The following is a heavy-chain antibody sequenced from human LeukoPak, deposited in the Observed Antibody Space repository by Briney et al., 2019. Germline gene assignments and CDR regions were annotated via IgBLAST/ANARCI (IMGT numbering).Heavy chain of an antibody. V-gene: IGHV3-64D*06. J-gene: IGHJ4*02. D-gene: IGHD6-19*01. CDR2: ISNNGGRT. Sequence: GGSLRLSCSASGFAFSSYAMHWVRQAPGKGLQYVSTISNNGGRTYYADSVKGRFAISRDNSKNTVYLQMSSLRAEDTAVYHCVKDLVAGTAYWGQGTLVTVSS. CDR3: VKDLVAGTAY. CDR1: GFAFSSYA.